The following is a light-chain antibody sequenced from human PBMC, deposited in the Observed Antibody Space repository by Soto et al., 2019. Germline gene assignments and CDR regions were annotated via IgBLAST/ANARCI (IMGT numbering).Light chain of an antibody. CDR2: STR. V-gene: IGLV7-43*01. CDR3: SSYTSSSTHVV. J-gene: IGLJ2*01. CDR1: TGAVTSGHY. Sequence: QAVVTQDPSLTASPGGTVTLTCASSTGAVTSGHYPNWFQQKPGQAPRALIYSTRNEHSWTPARFSGSLLGGKAALTLSGVQPEDEAEYYCSSYTSSSTHVVFGGGTKLTVL.